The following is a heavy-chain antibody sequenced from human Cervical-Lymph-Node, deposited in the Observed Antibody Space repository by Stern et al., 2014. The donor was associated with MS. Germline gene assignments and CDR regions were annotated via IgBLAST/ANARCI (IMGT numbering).Heavy chain of an antibody. CDR3: ARSPRTFGGVAFTFDI. J-gene: IGHJ3*02. V-gene: IGHV1-69*01. D-gene: IGHD3-16*01. Sequence: VQLVQSGAEVKKSGSSVKVSCKASGGSFSSYPITWVRQAPGQGLEWMGGIIPIFDIAHYAQKFQGRVTITADEATTTAYMELSSLRSDDTAVYYCARSPRTFGGVAFTFDIWGQGTMVTVSS. CDR1: GGSFSSYP. CDR2: IIPIFDIA.